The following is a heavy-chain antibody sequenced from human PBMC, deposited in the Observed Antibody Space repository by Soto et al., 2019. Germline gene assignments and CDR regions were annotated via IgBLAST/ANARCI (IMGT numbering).Heavy chain of an antibody. V-gene: IGHV3-30*18. Sequence: QVQLVESGGGEVQPGRSLTLSCAASGFTFRTYGMHWVRQTPGKGLEWVAVISYDGTNKFYSDSVKGRFTISRDNFKNTLTLQMNSLRADDTAVYSCAKDLQSYGDYDYYCYGMDVWGLGTRVTVSS. D-gene: IGHD4-17*01. CDR2: ISYDGTNK. CDR1: GFTFRTYG. CDR3: AKDLQSYGDYDYYCYGMDV. J-gene: IGHJ6*02.